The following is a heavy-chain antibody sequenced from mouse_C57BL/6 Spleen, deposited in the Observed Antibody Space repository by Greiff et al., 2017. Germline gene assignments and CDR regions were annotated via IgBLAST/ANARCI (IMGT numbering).Heavy chain of an antibody. V-gene: IGHV14-2*01. CDR2: IDPEDGET. CDR1: GFNIKDYY. J-gene: IGHJ2*01. D-gene: IGHD1-1*01. Sequence: VQLQQSGAELVKPGASVKLSCTASGFNIKDYYMHWVKQRTEQGLEWIGRIDPEDGETKYAPKFQGKATITADTSSNTAYLQLSSLTSEDTAVYYCARSWFTTVVAAYYFDYWGQGTTLTVSS. CDR3: ARSWFTTVVAAYYFDY.